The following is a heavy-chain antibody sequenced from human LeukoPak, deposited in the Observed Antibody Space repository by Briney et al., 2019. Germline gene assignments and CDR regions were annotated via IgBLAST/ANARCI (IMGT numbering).Heavy chain of an antibody. J-gene: IGHJ5*02. CDR2: INPSGGST. V-gene: IGHV1-46*01. D-gene: IGHD2-15*01. CDR3: ARDRLRLGYERTNWFDP. Sequence: ASVKVSCKAFGYTFTSNYMHWVRQAPGQGPEWMGVINPSGGSTNYAQKFQGRVTITADESTSTAYMELSRLRSDDTAVYYCARDRLRLGYERTNWFDPWGQGTLVTVSS. CDR1: GYTFTSNY.